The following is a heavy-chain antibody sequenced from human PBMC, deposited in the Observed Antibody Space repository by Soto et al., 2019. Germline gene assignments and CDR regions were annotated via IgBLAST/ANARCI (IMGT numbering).Heavy chain of an antibody. V-gene: IGHV3-48*02. Sequence: EVQLVESGGGLVQPGGSLRLSCAASGFTFSSYSMNWVRQAPGKGLEWVSYISSSSSTIYYADSVKGRFTISRDNAKNSLYLQMNSLRDEDTAVYYCARGADYDSSGIRLNWFDPWGQGTLGTVSS. CDR3: ARGADYDSSGIRLNWFDP. CDR1: GFTFSSYS. D-gene: IGHD3-22*01. CDR2: ISSSSSTI. J-gene: IGHJ5*02.